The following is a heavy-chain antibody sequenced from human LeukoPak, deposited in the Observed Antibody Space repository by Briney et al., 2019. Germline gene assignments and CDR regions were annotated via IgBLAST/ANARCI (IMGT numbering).Heavy chain of an antibody. CDR3: ARAVAADFAFDI. J-gene: IGHJ3*02. V-gene: IGHV4-30-4*01. CDR2: IYYSGST. CDR1: GGSFSGYY. D-gene: IGHD2-15*01. Sequence: SETLSLTCAVYGGSFSGYYWSWIRQPPGKGLEWIGYIYYSGSTYYNPSLKSRVTISVDTSKNQFSLKLSSVTAADTAVYYCARAVAADFAFDIWGQGTMVTVSS.